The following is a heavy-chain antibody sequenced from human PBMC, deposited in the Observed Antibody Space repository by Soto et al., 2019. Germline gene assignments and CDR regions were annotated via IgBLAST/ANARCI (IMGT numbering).Heavy chain of an antibody. D-gene: IGHD5-12*01. Sequence: PGGSLRLSCAASGFTFNGYGLHWVRQAPGKGLEWVAIISYDGSNKYYADSVKGRFTISRDNSKNTMYLQMNSLRPEDTAVYYCAREGDGYKYYFDYWGQGTLVTVSS. CDR1: GFTFNGYG. V-gene: IGHV3-30-3*01. CDR3: AREGDGYKYYFDY. CDR2: ISYDGSNK. J-gene: IGHJ4*02.